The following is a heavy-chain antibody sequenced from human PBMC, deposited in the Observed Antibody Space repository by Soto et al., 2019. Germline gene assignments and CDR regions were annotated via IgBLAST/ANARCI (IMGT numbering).Heavy chain of an antibody. Sequence: SETLSLTCTVSGGSISSGGYYWSWIRQHPGKGLEWIGAVYDSGSTYYNPSLKTQVTISVDKSKNQFSLKLSSLTAADTAVYYCASFKSNWFDPWGQGTLVTVSS. CDR2: VYDSGST. J-gene: IGHJ5*02. V-gene: IGHV4-31*01. CDR3: ASFKSNWFDP. CDR1: GGSISSGGYY.